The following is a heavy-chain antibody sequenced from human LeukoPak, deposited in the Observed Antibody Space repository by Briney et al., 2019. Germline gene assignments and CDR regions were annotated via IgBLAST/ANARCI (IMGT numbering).Heavy chain of an antibody. Sequence: GGSLRLSCAASGFTFSSYWMSWVRQAPGKGLEWVANIKQDGSEKYYVDSVKGRFTISRDNAKNSLYLQMNSLRAEGTAVYYCARVYYDFWSGSDNWFDPWGQGTLVTVSS. J-gene: IGHJ5*02. CDR3: ARVYYDFWSGSDNWFDP. CDR2: IKQDGSEK. V-gene: IGHV3-7*01. CDR1: GFTFSSYW. D-gene: IGHD3-3*01.